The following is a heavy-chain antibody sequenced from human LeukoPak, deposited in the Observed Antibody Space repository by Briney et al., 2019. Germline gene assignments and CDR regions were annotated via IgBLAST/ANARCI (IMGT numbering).Heavy chain of an antibody. J-gene: IGHJ6*02. Sequence: PGGSLRLSCAPSGFTFRSLSMSWVRQAPGKGGECVSAISVIGGSTNCADSMKSRFTISRDNYKNTLYLQMSSLRAEDTAVYYCAKSGYCSSTSCYGHYYYYYGMDVWGQGTTVTVSS. CDR3: AKSGYCSSTSCYGHYYYYYGMDV. V-gene: IGHV3-23*01. CDR1: GFTFRSLS. D-gene: IGHD2-2*03. CDR2: ISVIGGST.